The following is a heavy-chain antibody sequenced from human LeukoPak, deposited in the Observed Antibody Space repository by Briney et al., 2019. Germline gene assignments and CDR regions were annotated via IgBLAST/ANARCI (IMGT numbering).Heavy chain of an antibody. J-gene: IGHJ5*02. CDR1: GGSFSSYY. Sequence: SETLSLTCAVYGGSFSSYYWSWIRQPPGKGLEWIGETNHSGSTNYNPSLKSRVTISVDTSKNQFSLKLSSVTAADTAVYYCARASYYWFDPWGQGTLVTVSS. CDR3: ARASYYWFDP. V-gene: IGHV4-34*01. D-gene: IGHD2-8*01. CDR2: TNHSGST.